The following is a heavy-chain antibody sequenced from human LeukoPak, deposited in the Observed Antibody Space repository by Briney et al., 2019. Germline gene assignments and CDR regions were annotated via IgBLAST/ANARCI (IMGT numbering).Heavy chain of an antibody. D-gene: IGHD6-13*01. V-gene: IGHV3-21*01. CDR2: ISTSSSYI. J-gene: IGHJ4*02. CDR3: ARDSISSSWYERDYYFDY. Sequence: GGSLRLSCAASGFTFSSYTMTWVRQAPGKGLEWLSAISTSSSYIYYADSVKGRFTISRDSSKNTLHLQMNSLRTEDTAVYYCARDSISSSWYERDYYFDYWGQGTLVTVSS. CDR1: GFTFSSYT.